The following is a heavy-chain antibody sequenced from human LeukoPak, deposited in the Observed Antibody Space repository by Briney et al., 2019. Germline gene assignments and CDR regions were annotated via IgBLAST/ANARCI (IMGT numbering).Heavy chain of an antibody. CDR3: ASGSYTRLYQDY. Sequence: SETLSLTCTVSGGSISSYYWSWIRQPAGKGLEWIGRIYTSGSTNYNPSLKSRVTMSVDTSKNQFSLKLSSVTAADTAVYYCASGSYTRLYQDYWGQGTLVTVSS. D-gene: IGHD3-16*01. CDR2: IYTSGST. V-gene: IGHV4-4*07. CDR1: GGSISSYY. J-gene: IGHJ4*02.